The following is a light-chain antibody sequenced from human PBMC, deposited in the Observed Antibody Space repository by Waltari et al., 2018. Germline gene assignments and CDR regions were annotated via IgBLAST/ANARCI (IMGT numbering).Light chain of an antibody. CDR3: QQLDKYPLT. CDR1: EGISTY. V-gene: IGKV1-9*01. CDR2: GAS. J-gene: IGKJ4*01. Sequence: ILLTQSPSSLSASVGDKVTITCRASEGISTYLAWYQQQPGKAPKLLIYGASTLQSGVPSRFSGSGSGTDFTLTISSLQPGDFATYYCQQLDKYPLTFGGGTKVEIK.